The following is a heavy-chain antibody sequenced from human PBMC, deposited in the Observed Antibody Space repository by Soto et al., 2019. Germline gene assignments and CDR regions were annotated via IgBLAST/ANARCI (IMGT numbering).Heavy chain of an antibody. CDR1: GFTVISNY. CDR2: IYSGGST. D-gene: IGHD5-12*01. J-gene: IGHJ4*02. CDR3: ARVRGYGQYFDY. Sequence: GGSLRLSCAASGFTVISNYIIFFRQAPGKGLEWVSVIYSGGSTYYADSVKGRFTISRGNSKNTLYLQMNSLRAEDTAVYYCARVRGYGQYFDYWGQGTLVTVSS. V-gene: IGHV3-53*01.